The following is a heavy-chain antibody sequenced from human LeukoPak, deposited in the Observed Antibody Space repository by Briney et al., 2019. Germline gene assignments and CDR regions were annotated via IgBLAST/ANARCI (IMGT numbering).Heavy chain of an antibody. CDR1: GFTFDDYA. J-gene: IGHJ4*02. V-gene: IGHV3-9*01. CDR3: AKATDYYGSGSQDY. D-gene: IGHD3-10*01. Sequence: GGSLRLSCAASGFTFDDYAMHWVRQAPGKGLEWVSGISWNSGSIGYADSVKGRFTISGDNSKNTLYLRMNSLRVEDTAVYYCAKATDYYGSGSQDYWGQGTLVTVSS. CDR2: ISWNSGSI.